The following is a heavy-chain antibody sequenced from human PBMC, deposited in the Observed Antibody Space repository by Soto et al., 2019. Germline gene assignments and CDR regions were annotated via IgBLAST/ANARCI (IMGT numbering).Heavy chain of an antibody. CDR3: ARVLDYDFWSGSDY. CDR1: GGTFSSYA. CDR2: IIPIFGTA. Sequence: ASVKVSCKASGGTFSSYAISWVRQAPGQGVEWMGGIIPIFGTANYAQKFQGRVTITADESTSTAYMELSSLRSEDTAVYYCARVLDYDFWSGSDYWGQGTLVTVSS. V-gene: IGHV1-69*13. D-gene: IGHD3-3*01. J-gene: IGHJ4*02.